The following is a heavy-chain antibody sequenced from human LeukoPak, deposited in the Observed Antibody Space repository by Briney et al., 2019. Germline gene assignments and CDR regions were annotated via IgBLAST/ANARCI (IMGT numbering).Heavy chain of an antibody. CDR3: ARGSGYGFDY. Sequence: ASVKVSCKVSGYTLTELSMHWVRQAPGQGLEWMGWISAYNGNTNYAQKLQGRVTMTTDTSTSTAYMELRSLRSDDTAVYYCARGSGYGFDYWGQGTLVTVSS. J-gene: IGHJ4*02. D-gene: IGHD5-18*01. CDR1: GYTLTELS. CDR2: ISAYNGNT. V-gene: IGHV1-18*01.